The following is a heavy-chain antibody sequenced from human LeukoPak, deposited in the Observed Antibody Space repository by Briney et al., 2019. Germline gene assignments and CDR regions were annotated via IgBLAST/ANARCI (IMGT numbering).Heavy chain of an antibody. D-gene: IGHD6-13*01. CDR3: AREGGIRSSSYVDY. CDR1: GGSFIGFH. Sequence: PSETLSLTCAVYGGSFIGFHWNWIRQPPGKGLEWIGDINHSGSTNYNPSLTSRVTISVDTSKNQFSLKLSSVTAADTAVYYCAREGGIRSSSYVDYWGQGTLVTVSS. J-gene: IGHJ4*02. V-gene: IGHV4-34*01. CDR2: INHSGST.